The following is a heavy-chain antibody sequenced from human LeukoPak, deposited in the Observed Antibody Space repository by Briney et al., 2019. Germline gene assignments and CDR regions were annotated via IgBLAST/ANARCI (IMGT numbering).Heavy chain of an antibody. J-gene: IGHJ4*02. Sequence: GASVNVSCKASGGTFSSYAISWVRQAPGQGLEWMGGIIPIFGTANYAQKFQGRVTITTDESTSTAYMELSSLRSEDTAVYYCARERSTVVTPGGLDYWGQGTLVTVSS. CDR2: IIPIFGTA. CDR3: ARERSTVVTPGGLDY. D-gene: IGHD4-23*01. V-gene: IGHV1-69*05. CDR1: GGTFSSYA.